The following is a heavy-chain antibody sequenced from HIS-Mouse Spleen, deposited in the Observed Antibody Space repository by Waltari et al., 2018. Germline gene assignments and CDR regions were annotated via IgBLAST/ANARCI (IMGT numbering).Heavy chain of an antibody. CDR3: ARDREAGDPGYFDY. CDR2: ISSSNSTR. D-gene: IGHD7-27*01. V-gene: IGHV3-48*01. Sequence: EVQLVESGGGLVQPGGSLRLSCAASGFTFSSYSMNWVRQAPGKGLEWVSYISSSNSTRYYADSVKGRFTISRDNAKNSLYLQMNSLRAEDTAVYYCARDREAGDPGYFDYWGQGTLVTVSS. J-gene: IGHJ4*02. CDR1: GFTFSSYS.